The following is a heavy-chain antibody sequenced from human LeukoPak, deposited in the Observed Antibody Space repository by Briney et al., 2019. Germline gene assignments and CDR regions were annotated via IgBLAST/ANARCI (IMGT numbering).Heavy chain of an antibody. D-gene: IGHD6-13*01. CDR2: ISYDGSNK. CDR1: GFTFSSYA. J-gene: IGHJ3*02. CDR3: ARQPYSSSWYGFDAFDI. Sequence: PGRSLRLSCAASGFTFSSYAMHWVRQAPGKGLEWVAVISYDGSNKYYAESVKGRFTISRDNSKNTLYLQMNSLRAADTAVYYCARQPYSSSWYGFDAFDIWGQGTMVTVSS. V-gene: IGHV3-30*04.